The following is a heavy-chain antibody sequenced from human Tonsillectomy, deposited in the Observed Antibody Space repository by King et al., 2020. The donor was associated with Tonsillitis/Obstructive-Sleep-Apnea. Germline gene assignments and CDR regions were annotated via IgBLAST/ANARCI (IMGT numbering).Heavy chain of an antibody. CDR1: GGSFSGYY. CDR3: ARERYSGSDGFDY. D-gene: IGHD1-26*01. V-gene: IGHV4-34*01. J-gene: IGHJ4*02. CDR2: INHSGST. Sequence: QVQLQQWGAGLLKPSETLSLTCAVYGGSFSGYYWSWIRQPPGKGLEWIGEINHSGSTNYNPALKSRVTISVDTSKHQFPLKRSSVTAADTAVYYCARERYSGSDGFDYWGQGTLVTVSS.